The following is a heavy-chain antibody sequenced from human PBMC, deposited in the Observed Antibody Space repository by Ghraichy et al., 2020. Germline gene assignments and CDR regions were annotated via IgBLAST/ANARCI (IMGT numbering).Heavy chain of an antibody. J-gene: IGHJ4*02. CDR2: IKQDGTEK. Sequence: GGSLRLTCAASGFTLGVYWMSWVRQAPGKGLEWVANIKQDGTEKHYVDSVKGRFTISRDNGKNSLYLQINSLRVEDTAVYYCARDLSSGLDYWGQGTLVTVFS. D-gene: IGHD6-19*01. CDR3: ARDLSSGLDY. V-gene: IGHV3-7*01. CDR1: GFTLGVYW.